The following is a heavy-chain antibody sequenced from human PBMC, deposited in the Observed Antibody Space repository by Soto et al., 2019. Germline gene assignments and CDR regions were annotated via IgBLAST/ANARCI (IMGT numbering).Heavy chain of an antibody. Sequence: SETLSLTCTVSGASISSSNYYWGGIRQPPGKGLEWITNIYYSGSTYNNPSLKSRVTISVDTSKNQFSLKLRSVTAADTAVYYCVRHIFLEYSDILTGPGAIDSWGQGTLVTVSS. V-gene: IGHV4-39*01. J-gene: IGHJ4*02. CDR3: VRHIFLEYSDILTGPGAIDS. CDR2: IYYSGST. CDR1: GASISSSNYY. D-gene: IGHD3-9*01.